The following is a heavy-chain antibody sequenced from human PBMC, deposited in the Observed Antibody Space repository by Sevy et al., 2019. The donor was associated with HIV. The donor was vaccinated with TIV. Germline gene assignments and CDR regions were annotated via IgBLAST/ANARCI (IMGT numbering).Heavy chain of an antibody. CDR2: ISGLSNYI. D-gene: IGHD6-6*01. CDR1: GFTFSDYN. V-gene: IGHV3-21*01. J-gene: IGHJ3*01. Sequence: LSLTCAASGFTFSDYNMNCVRQAPGKGLEWVSYISGLSNYIYYADSVKGRFSISRDNAKNSLFLQMNSLRAEDTALYYCARGVRTYDAFDLWGQGTMVTVSS. CDR3: ARGVRTYDAFDL.